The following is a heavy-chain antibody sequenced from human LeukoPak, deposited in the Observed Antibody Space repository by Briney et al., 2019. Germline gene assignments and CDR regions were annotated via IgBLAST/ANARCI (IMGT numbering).Heavy chain of an antibody. CDR1: GFTFSSYW. CDR2: INSDGSST. J-gene: IGHJ6*02. V-gene: IGHV3-74*01. D-gene: IGHD3-10*01. Sequence: GGSLRLSCAASGFTFSSYWMHWVRQAPGKGLVWVSRINSDGSSTSYADSVKGRFTISRDNPKNTLYLQMNSLRAEDTAVYYCARDLPYYYGSGSSHYYGMDVWGQGTTVTVSS. CDR3: ARDLPYYYGSGSSHYYGMDV.